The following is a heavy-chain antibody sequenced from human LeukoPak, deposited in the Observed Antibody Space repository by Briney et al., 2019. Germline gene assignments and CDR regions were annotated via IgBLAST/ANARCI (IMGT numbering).Heavy chain of an antibody. J-gene: IGHJ3*01. D-gene: IGHD3-10*01. Sequence: PGGSLRLSCAASGFTLSSYWMSWVRQAPGKGLEWVANIKEDGSEKYYVDSVKGRFTISRDNAKNSLYLHMNSLTAEDTAMYYCARDWSAGVPFDAFDLWGQGTMVTVSS. CDR3: ARDWSAGVPFDAFDL. V-gene: IGHV3-7*01. CDR1: GFTLSSYW. CDR2: IKEDGSEK.